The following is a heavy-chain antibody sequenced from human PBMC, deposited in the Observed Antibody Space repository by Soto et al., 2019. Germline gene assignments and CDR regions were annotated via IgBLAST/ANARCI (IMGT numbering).Heavy chain of an antibody. CDR2: IKSKTDGGTT. CDR1: GFTFSNAW. D-gene: IGHD3-22*01. V-gene: IGHV3-15*07. CDR3: TTGPYEPAGV. J-gene: IGHJ6*02. Sequence: EVQLVESGGGLVKPGGSLRLSCAASGFTFSNAWMNWVRQAPGKGLEWVGRIKSKTDGGTTDYAAPVKGRFTISRDDSKNTXXXXXXXXXXEDTAVYYCTTGPYEPAGVWGQGTTVTVSS.